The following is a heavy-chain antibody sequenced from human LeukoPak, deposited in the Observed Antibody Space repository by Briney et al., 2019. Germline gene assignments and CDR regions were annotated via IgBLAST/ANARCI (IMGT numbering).Heavy chain of an antibody. CDR2: INPNSGGT. J-gene: IGHJ4*02. D-gene: IGHD5-18*01. Sequence: ASVKVSCKASGYTFTSYYIHWVRQAPGQGLEWLGWINPNSGGTDYAQNFQGRVTMTRDTSISTAYMELSRLRSDDTAMYFCARGDRRTLWAPLDYWGQGTLVTVSS. CDR1: GYTFTSYY. V-gene: IGHV1-2*02. CDR3: ARGDRRTLWAPLDY.